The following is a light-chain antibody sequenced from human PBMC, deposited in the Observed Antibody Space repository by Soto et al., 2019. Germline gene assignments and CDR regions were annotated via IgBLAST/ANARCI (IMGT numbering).Light chain of an antibody. Sequence: IQMTQSPSSLSAAVGDRVTITCQASQDISNYLNWYQQKPGKAPKLLIYDASNLETGVPSRFSGSGSGTDFTFTISSLQPEDIATYYCRQDDNPPFTFGPGTKVDIK. CDR1: QDISNY. CDR3: RQDDNPPFT. CDR2: DAS. V-gene: IGKV1-33*01. J-gene: IGKJ3*01.